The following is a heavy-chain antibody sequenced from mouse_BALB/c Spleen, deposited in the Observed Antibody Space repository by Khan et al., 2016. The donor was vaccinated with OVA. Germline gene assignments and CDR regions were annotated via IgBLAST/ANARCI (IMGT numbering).Heavy chain of an antibody. V-gene: IGHV2-6-1*01. D-gene: IGHD2-10*01. CDR1: GFSLTDYG. CDR2: MWGDGTT. J-gene: IGHJ4*01. Sequence: VELVESGPGLVAPSQSLSITCTISGFSLTDYGIHWVRQPPGKGLEWLVLMWGDGTTSYNSALKSRLTISKDNSKSQVFLKMNSLQTDDTAMDFCARQPYYHYNVMDYWGQGTSVTVSS. CDR3: ARQPYYHYNVMDY.